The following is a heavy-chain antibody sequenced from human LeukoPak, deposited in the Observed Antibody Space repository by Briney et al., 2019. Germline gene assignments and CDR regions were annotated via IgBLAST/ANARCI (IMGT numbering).Heavy chain of an antibody. CDR2: ISYSGST. J-gene: IGHJ5*02. V-gene: IGHV4-39*07. CDR1: GGSISSSSYY. CDR3: ARDYYDSSGYVSPFDP. Sequence: SETLSLTCTVSGGSISSSSYYWGWIRQPPGKGLEWIGSISYSGSTYYNPSLKSRVTISVDTSKNQFSLKLSSVTAADTVVYYCARDYYDSSGYVSPFDPWGQGTLVTVSS. D-gene: IGHD3-22*01.